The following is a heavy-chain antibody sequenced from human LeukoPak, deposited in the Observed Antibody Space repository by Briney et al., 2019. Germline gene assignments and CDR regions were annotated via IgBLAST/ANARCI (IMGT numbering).Heavy chain of an antibody. V-gene: IGHV4-59*01. D-gene: IGHD6-13*01. Sequence: PSETLSLTCTVSGGSISSYYWSWIRQPPGKGLEWIGYIYYRGSTNYNPSLKSRVTISVDTSKNQFSLKLSSVTAADTAVYYCARAGYSSSNFDYWGQGTLVTVSS. CDR3: ARAGYSSSNFDY. CDR2: IYYRGST. CDR1: GGSISSYY. J-gene: IGHJ4*02.